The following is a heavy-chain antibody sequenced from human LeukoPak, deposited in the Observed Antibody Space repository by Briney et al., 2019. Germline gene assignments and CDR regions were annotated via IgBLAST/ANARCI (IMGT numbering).Heavy chain of an antibody. CDR3: ARHSGTYPYNWFDP. Sequence: KSSETLSLTCTVSGGSINSYYWSWIRQPPGKGLEWIGYIYYSGSTNYNPSLKSRVTISVDTTKNQFPLKLSSVTAADTAVYYCARHSGTYPYNWFDPWGQGTLVTVSS. CDR2: IYYSGST. V-gene: IGHV4-59*08. J-gene: IGHJ5*02. CDR1: GGSINSYY. D-gene: IGHD1-26*01.